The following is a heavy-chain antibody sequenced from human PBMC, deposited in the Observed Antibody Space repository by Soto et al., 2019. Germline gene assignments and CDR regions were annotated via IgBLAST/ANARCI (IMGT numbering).Heavy chain of an antibody. V-gene: IGHV3-21*04. CDR1: GFTFSSYS. CDR2: ISSSSSYI. D-gene: IGHD1-26*01. CDR3: AKARMVGATSDFDY. J-gene: IGHJ4*02. Sequence: GGSLRLSCAASGFTFSSYSMNWVRQAPGKGLEWVSSISSSSSYIYYADSVKGRFTISRDNSKNTLYLQMNSLRADDTAVYYCAKARMVGATSDFDYWGQGSLVTVSS.